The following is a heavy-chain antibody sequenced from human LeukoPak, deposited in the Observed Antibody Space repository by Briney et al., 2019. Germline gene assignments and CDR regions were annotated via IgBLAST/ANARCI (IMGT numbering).Heavy chain of an antibody. CDR2: IYTSGST. CDR3: AKSYDSSGYYTHFDY. D-gene: IGHD3-22*01. CDR1: GGSISSGSYY. J-gene: IGHJ4*02. Sequence: SQTLSLTCTVSGGSISSGSYYWSWIRQPAGKGLEWIGRIYTSGSTNYNPSLKSRVTISVDTSKNQFSLKLSSVTAADTAVYYCAKSYDSSGYYTHFDYWGQGTLVTVSS. V-gene: IGHV4-61*02.